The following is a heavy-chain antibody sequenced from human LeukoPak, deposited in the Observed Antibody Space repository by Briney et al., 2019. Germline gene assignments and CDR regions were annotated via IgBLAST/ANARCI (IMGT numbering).Heavy chain of an antibody. D-gene: IGHD6-13*01. V-gene: IGHV3-74*01. CDR2: ISTDARTI. J-gene: IGHJ4*02. Sequence: GGSLRLSCAASGFTFSTNWMHWVRQAPGRGLVWVSHISTDARTITYADFVKGRFTISRDNAKNTVYLQMNSLRAEDTALYYCVRGQATAWGLDYWGQGTLVTVSS. CDR1: GFTFSTNW. CDR3: VRGQATAWGLDY.